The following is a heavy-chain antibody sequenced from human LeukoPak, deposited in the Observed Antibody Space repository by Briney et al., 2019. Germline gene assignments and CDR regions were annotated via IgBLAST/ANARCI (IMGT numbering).Heavy chain of an antibody. D-gene: IGHD3-16*01. CDR2: ISAYNGNT. CDR1: GYTFTSYG. Sequence: ASVKVSCKASGYTFTSYGISWVRQAPGQGLEWMGWISAYNGNTNYAQKLQGWVTMTRDTSISTAYMELSRLRSDDTAVYYCARSLGDYVWGSYWSLDYWGQRTLVAVSS. J-gene: IGHJ4*02. V-gene: IGHV1-18*01. CDR3: ARSLGDYVWGSYWSLDY.